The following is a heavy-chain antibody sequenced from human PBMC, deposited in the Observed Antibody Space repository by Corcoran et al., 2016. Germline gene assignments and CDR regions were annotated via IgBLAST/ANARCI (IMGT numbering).Heavy chain of an antibody. Sequence: QVQLQESGPGLVKPSETLSLTCTVSGGSISNYYWSWIRQPPGKGLEWIGYIYYSGTTNYSPSLKSRVTISVDTSKNQFSLKLSSVTAADTAVYYCARGQPFSSSWSAVWDYLDYWGQGTLVTVSS. J-gene: IGHJ4*02. CDR1: GGSISNYY. CDR3: ARGQPFSSSWSAVWDYLDY. V-gene: IGHV4-59*01. D-gene: IGHD6-13*01. CDR2: IYYSGTT.